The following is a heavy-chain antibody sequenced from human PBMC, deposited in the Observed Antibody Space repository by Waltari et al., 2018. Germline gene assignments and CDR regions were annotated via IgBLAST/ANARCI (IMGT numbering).Heavy chain of an antibody. D-gene: IGHD2-2*01. J-gene: IGHJ4*02. CDR1: GFTFSSYG. CDR2: IWDDESNK. CDR3: ASERGSSTTSAIDY. Sequence: VQLVESGGGVVQPGRSLRLSCSASGFTFSSYGRHWVRKAPGKGLEWVAVIWDDESNKYSADSVKGRFTISRDNSKNTLYLQMNSLRAEDTAVYYCASERGSSTTSAIDYWGQGTLVTVSS. V-gene: IGHV3-33*01.